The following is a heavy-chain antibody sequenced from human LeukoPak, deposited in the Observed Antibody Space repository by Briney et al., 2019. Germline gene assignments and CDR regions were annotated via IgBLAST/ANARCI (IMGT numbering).Heavy chain of an antibody. CDR3: STVEHF. Sequence: GGSLRLSCAASGFTFNSYDMYWVRQVIGKGLEWVSAIDKGPNTYYSDSVKGRFTISRDDVKNMLYLQMNSLRVEDTGLYYCSTVEHFWGQGTLVTVSS. CDR1: GFTFNSYD. V-gene: IGHV3-13*01. J-gene: IGHJ4*02. CDR2: IDKGPNT. D-gene: IGHD1/OR15-1a*01.